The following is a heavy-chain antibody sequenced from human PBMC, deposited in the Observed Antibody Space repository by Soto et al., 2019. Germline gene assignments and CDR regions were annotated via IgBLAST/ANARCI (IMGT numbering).Heavy chain of an antibody. V-gene: IGHV4-34*01. D-gene: IGHD3-10*01. Sequence: QVQLQQWSAGLLKPSETLSLTCAVYGGSFSGYQWTWIRQTPGKRLEWIGEINDSGNINYNPSLKSRVTILVDTPKKQISLKLSSVTAADTAVYYCARGLILWFGEFSRRVGYNYYMDVWAKGTTVTVSS. CDR3: ARGLILWFGEFSRRVGYNYYMDV. CDR2: INDSGNI. CDR1: GGSFSGYQ. J-gene: IGHJ6*03.